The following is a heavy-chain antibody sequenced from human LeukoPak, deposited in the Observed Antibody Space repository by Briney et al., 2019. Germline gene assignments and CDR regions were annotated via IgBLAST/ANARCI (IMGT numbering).Heavy chain of an antibody. CDR1: GFTFSSYA. D-gene: IGHD5-24*01. CDR2: ISYDGSNK. CDR3: ASKMGLVATIYRHFDY. J-gene: IGHJ4*02. V-gene: IGHV3-30-3*01. Sequence: GRSLRLSCAASGFTFSSYAMHWVRQAPGKGLEWVAVISYDGSNKYYEDSVKGRFTISRDNSKNTLYLQMNSLRAEDTAVYYCASKMGLVATIYRHFDYWGQGTLVTVSS.